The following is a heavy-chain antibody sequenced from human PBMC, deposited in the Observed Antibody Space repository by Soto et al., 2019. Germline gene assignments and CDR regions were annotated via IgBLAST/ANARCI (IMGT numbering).Heavy chain of an antibody. V-gene: IGHV1-2*04. Sequence: QVQLVQSGAEVKEPGASVKVSCKTSGYTFTGYHIHWVRQAPGQGLEWMGWINTNTGDTNYAQKFQGWVTMTRDTSINTAYVQLSRLTSDDTAVYYCARWVGASNWFDPWGQGTLVTDSS. CDR2: INTNTGDT. J-gene: IGHJ5*02. CDR1: GYTFTGYH. D-gene: IGHD1-26*01. CDR3: ARWVGASNWFDP.